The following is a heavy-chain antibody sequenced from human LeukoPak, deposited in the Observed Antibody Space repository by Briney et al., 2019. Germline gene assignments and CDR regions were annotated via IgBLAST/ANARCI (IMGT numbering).Heavy chain of an antibody. D-gene: IGHD6-19*01. V-gene: IGHV3-30*02. J-gene: IGHJ5*02. Sequence: GGSLRLSCAASGFTFSSYGMHWVRQAPGKGLEWVAFIRYDGSNKYYADSVKGRFTISRDNSKNTLYLQMNSLRAEDTAVYYCARGGYSSGWPTPTTNWFDPWGQGTLVTVSS. CDR3: ARGGYSSGWPTPTTNWFDP. CDR2: IRYDGSNK. CDR1: GFTFSSYG.